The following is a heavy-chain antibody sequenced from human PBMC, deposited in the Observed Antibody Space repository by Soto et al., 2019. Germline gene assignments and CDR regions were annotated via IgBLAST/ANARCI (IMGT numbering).Heavy chain of an antibody. CDR2: IYYRGDT. CDR1: GGSLSSSSYY. V-gene: IGHV4-39*01. J-gene: IGHJ4*02. Sequence: SETLSLTCTVSGGSLSSSSYYWGWIRQPPGKGLEWIGSIYYRGDTYYNPSLKSRVTISVDTSKNQFSLKLSSVTAADTAVYYCARRDVGAYYTFDYWGQGTLVNGSS. CDR3: ARRDVGAYYTFDY. D-gene: IGHD3-22*01.